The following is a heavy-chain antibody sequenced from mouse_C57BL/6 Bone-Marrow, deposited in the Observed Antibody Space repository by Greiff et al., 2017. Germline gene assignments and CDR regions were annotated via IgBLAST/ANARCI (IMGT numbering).Heavy chain of an antibody. J-gene: IGHJ4*01. Sequence: QVQLKQSGPGLVQPSQSLSITCTVSGFSLTSYGVHWVRQPPGKGLAWLGVIWSGGSTDYNAAFISRLSISKDNSKSQVFFKMNSLQADDTAIYXCAKKGVVAPYYAMDYWGQGTSVTVSS. V-gene: IGHV2-4*01. D-gene: IGHD1-1*01. CDR2: IWSGGST. CDR1: GFSLTSYG. CDR3: AKKGVVAPYYAMDY.